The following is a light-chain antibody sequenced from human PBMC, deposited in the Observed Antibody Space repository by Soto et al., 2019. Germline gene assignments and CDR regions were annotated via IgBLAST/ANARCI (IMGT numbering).Light chain of an antibody. V-gene: IGKV1-5*01. CDR2: DAS. J-gene: IGKJ5*01. CDR1: HDITSW. CDR3: QQYKSYSAIT. Sequence: DFQMTQSPSTLSASVGDSVTLTCRASHDITSWLAWYQQKPGKAPKLLIYDASILASGVPSRFSGSGSGTEFTLTISRLQPDDFATYYCQQYKSYSAITFGQGTRL.